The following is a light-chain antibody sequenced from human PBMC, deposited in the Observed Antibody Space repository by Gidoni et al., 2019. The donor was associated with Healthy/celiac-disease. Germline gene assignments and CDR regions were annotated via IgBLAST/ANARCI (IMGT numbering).Light chain of an antibody. J-gene: IGKJ2*01. CDR2: DAS. Sequence: DIQMTQSPSSLSASVGDRVTITCQASQDISNYLNWYQQKPVKDPKLLIYDASNLETGVPSRFSGSGSGTDFTFTISSLQPEDIATYYCQQYDNLLMYTFGQGTKLEIK. V-gene: IGKV1-33*01. CDR3: QQYDNLLMYT. CDR1: QDISNY.